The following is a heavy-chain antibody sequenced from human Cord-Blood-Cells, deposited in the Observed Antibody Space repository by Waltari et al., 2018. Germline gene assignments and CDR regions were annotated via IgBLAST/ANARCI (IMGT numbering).Heavy chain of an antibody. Sequence: QVQLQQWGAGLLKPSETLSLTCAVYGGSFSGYYWSWIRQPPGKGLEWIGEINHSGSTNYNPSLKSRVTISVDTSKNQFSLKLSSVTAADTAVYYCARESHDFWSGYYTRFDYWGQGTLVTVSS. V-gene: IGHV4-34*01. D-gene: IGHD3-3*01. CDR1: GGSFSGYY. CDR2: INHSGST. J-gene: IGHJ4*02. CDR3: ARESHDFWSGYYTRFDY.